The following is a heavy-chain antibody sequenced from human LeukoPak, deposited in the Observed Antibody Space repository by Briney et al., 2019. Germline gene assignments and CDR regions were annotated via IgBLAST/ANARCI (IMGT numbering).Heavy chain of an antibody. Sequence: PSETLSLTCAVYGGSFSGYYWSWIRQPPGKGLEWIGEINHSGSTNYNPSLKSRVTISVDTSKNQFSLKLGSVTAADTAVYYCARRYSSIFFGYWGQGTLVTVSS. D-gene: IGHD6-13*01. J-gene: IGHJ4*02. CDR2: INHSGST. CDR1: GGSFSGYY. CDR3: ARRYSSIFFGY. V-gene: IGHV4-34*01.